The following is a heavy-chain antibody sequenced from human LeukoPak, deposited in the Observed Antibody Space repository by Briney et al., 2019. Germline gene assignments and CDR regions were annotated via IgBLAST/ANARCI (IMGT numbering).Heavy chain of an antibody. Sequence: GGSLRLSCAVSGFTFSSYSMNWVRQAPGKGLEWVSYISGSYSTIYYADSVKGRFTISRDNAKNLLYLQMNSLRAEDTAVYYCARACGGTCYHDNYWGQGTLVTVSP. CDR2: ISGSYSTI. CDR3: ARACGGTCYHDNY. D-gene: IGHD2-15*01. J-gene: IGHJ4*02. V-gene: IGHV3-48*04. CDR1: GFTFSSYS.